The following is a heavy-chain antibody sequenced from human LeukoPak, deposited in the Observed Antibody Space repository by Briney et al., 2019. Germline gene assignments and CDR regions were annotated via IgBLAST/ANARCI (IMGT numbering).Heavy chain of an antibody. J-gene: IGHJ4*02. D-gene: IGHD1-26*01. CDR1: GLTFSSYG. Sequence: GGSLRLSCAASGLTFSSYGLTWVRQAPGRGLEWVSAISGSGGNTYYADSVKGRFTISRDDSKNTLYLQMNSLRADDTAIYYCARDIGGGVRDSRQPYDYWGQGTLVTVSS. V-gene: IGHV3-23*01. CDR2: ISGSGGNT. CDR3: ARDIGGGVRDSRQPYDY.